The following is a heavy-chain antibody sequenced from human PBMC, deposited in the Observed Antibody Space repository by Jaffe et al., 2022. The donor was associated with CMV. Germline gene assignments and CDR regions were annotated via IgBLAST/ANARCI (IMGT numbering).Heavy chain of an antibody. J-gene: IGHJ4*02. CDR3: ARDIRRGPDIVDYFDY. Sequence: EVQLVESGGGLVKPGGSLRLSCAASGFTFSSYSMNWVRQAPGKGLEWVSSISSSSSYIYYADSVKGRFTISRDNAKNSLYLQMNSLRAEDTAVYYCARDIRRGPDIVDYFDYWGQGTLVTVSS. D-gene: IGHD5-12*01. V-gene: IGHV3-21*01. CDR1: GFTFSSYS. CDR2: ISSSSSYI.